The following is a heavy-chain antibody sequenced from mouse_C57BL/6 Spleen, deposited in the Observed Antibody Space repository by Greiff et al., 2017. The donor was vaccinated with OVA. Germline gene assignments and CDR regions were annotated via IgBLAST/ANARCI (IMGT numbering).Heavy chain of an antibody. CDR1: GYTFTSYW. V-gene: IGHV1-5*01. CDR2: IYPGNSDT. Sequence: EVQLVESGTVLARPGASVKMSCKTSGYTFTSYWMHWVKQRPGQGLEWIGAIYPGNSDTSYNQKFKGKAKLTAVPSASTAYMELSSLTSEDSAVYYCTRWGTGTDFDVWGTGTTVTVSA. J-gene: IGHJ1*03. D-gene: IGHD4-1*01. CDR3: TRWGTGTDFDV.